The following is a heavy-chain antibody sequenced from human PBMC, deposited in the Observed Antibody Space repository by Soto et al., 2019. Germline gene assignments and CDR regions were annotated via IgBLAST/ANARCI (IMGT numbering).Heavy chain of an antibody. V-gene: IGHV1-18*01. J-gene: IGHJ5*02. D-gene: IGHD1-26*01. CDR2: ISAYNGNT. CDR1: GYTFTSYG. CDR3: ARVVGALGHWFDP. Sequence: QVQLVQSGGEVKKPGASVKVSCKASGYTFTSYGISWVRQAPGQGLEWMGRISAYNGNTNYAQKLQGRVTMTTDASAGTADGGLRSLRSDDTAVYYCARVVGALGHWFDPWGQGTLGRVSS.